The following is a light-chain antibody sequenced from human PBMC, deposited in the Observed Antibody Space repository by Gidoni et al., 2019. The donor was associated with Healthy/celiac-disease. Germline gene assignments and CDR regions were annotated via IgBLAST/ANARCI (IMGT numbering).Light chain of an antibody. CDR3: SSYTSSSTLAYV. V-gene: IGLV2-14*01. Sequence: QSALTQPASVSGSPGQSINISCTGTSSDVGGYNYVSWYQQHPGKAPKLMIYEVSNRPSGVSNRFSGSKSGNTASLTISGLQAEDEADYYCSSYTSSSTLAYVFGTGTKVTVL. J-gene: IGLJ1*01. CDR2: EVS. CDR1: SSDVGGYNY.